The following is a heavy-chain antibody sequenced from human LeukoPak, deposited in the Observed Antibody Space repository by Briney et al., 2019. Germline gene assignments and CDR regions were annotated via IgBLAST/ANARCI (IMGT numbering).Heavy chain of an antibody. J-gene: IGHJ3*02. Sequence: GGSLRLSCATSGFIFSDYWMHWVRQAPGKGLVWVSRINTDGGFTRYADSVQGRFIISRDTAKNTLFLQMNSLRAEDTAVYYCARDANAFDIWGQGTMVTVSS. CDR1: GFIFSDYW. CDR3: ARDANAFDI. V-gene: IGHV3-74*01. CDR2: INTDGGFT.